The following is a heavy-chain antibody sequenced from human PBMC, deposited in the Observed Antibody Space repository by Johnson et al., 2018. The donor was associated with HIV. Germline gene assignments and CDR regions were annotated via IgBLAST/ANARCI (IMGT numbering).Heavy chain of an antibody. V-gene: IGHV3-30*03. J-gene: IGHJ3*01. CDR1: GFSLGSFG. Sequence: VQLVESGGGVVQPGRSLRLSCAASGFSLGSFGMHWVRQAPGKGLEWVAVISYDGTEKYYAESVKARFTISRDNSKNRLYLQMNSLRAEDTAVYYCAREGTYYYDNSGYNDAFDVWGQGTMVTVSS. CDR3: AREGTYYYDNSGYNDAFDV. CDR2: ISYDGTEK. D-gene: IGHD3-22*01.